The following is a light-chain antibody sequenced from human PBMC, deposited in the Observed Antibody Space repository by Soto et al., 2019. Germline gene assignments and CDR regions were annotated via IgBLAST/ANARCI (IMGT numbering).Light chain of an antibody. CDR2: DVV. Sequence: QSALTQPRSVSGSPGQSVTISCTGTSSDVGGSNSVSWYQQYPGKAPKLIIYDVVQRPSGVPDRFSGFKFGNTASLTISGLQAEDEADYHCCSYVDRYTVVLFGGGTKLTVL. CDR3: CSYVDRYTVVL. V-gene: IGLV2-11*01. J-gene: IGLJ2*01. CDR1: SSDVGGSNS.